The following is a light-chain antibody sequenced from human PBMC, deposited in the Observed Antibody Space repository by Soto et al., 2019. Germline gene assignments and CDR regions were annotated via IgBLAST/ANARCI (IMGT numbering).Light chain of an antibody. Sequence: QSVLTQPPSASGTPGQRVTISCSGSSSNVGSYTVYWYQQLPGTAPKVLIYSGNRRPSGVPARFSGSKSGTSASLAIRGLQSEDEADYYCAAWDDSLNGVVFGGGTKLTVL. V-gene: IGLV1-44*01. CDR2: SGN. J-gene: IGLJ2*01. CDR3: AAWDDSLNGVV. CDR1: SSNVGSYT.